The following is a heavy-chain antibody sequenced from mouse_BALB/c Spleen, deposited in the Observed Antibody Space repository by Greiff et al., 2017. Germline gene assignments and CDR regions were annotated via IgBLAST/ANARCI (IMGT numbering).Heavy chain of an antibody. D-gene: IGHD1-1*01. CDR2: IWGDGSA. Sequence: VKLVESGPGLVAPSQSLSITCTVSGFSLTGYGVNWVRQPPGKGLEWLGMIWGDGSADYNSALKSRLSISKDNSKSQVFLKMNSLQTDDTARYYCARDRKITTVVEPFAYWGQGTLVTVSA. CDR1: GFSLTGYG. V-gene: IGHV2-6-7*01. J-gene: IGHJ3*01. CDR3: ARDRKITTVVEPFAY.